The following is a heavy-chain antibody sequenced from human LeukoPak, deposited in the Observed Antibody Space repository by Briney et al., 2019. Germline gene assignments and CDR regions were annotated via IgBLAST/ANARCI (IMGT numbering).Heavy chain of an antibody. CDR3: ARVAGDYYYYYGMDV. V-gene: IGHV1-69*13. J-gene: IGHJ6*02. D-gene: IGHD3-10*01. CDR2: IIPIFGTA. Sequence: SVKVSCKASGGTFSSYAISWVRQAPGQGLEWMGGIIPIFGTANYAQKFQGRVTITADESTSTAYMELSSLRSEDTAVYYCARVAGDYYYYYGMDVWGQGTTVTVSS. CDR1: GGTFSSYA.